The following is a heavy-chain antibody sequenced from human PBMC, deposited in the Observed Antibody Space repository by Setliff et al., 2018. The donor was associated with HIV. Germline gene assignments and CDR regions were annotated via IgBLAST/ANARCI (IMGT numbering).Heavy chain of an antibody. CDR3: AKGMKGASDY. V-gene: IGHV3-30*18. J-gene: IGHJ4*02. D-gene: IGHD1-26*01. Sequence: PGGSLRLSCAASGFTFSSYGMHWVRQAPGKGLEWVAVISYDGSNKYYADSVKGRFTISRDNSKNTLYLQMNSLRAEDTAVYYCAKGMKGASDYWGQGTPVTVSS. CDR2: ISYDGSNK. CDR1: GFTFSSYG.